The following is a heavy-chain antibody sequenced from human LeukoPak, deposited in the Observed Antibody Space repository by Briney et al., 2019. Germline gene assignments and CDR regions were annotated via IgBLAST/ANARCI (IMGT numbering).Heavy chain of an antibody. D-gene: IGHD5-18*01. CDR1: GYTFTSYA. CDR3: AREAIVLSYGYYYFDY. CDR2: INAGNGNT. J-gene: IGHJ4*02. Sequence: ASVKVSCKASGYTFTSYAMHWVRQAPGQRLEWMGWINAGNGNTKYSQKFQGGVTITRDTSASTAYMELSSLRSEDTAVYYCAREAIVLSYGYYYFDYWGQGTLVTVSS. V-gene: IGHV1-3*01.